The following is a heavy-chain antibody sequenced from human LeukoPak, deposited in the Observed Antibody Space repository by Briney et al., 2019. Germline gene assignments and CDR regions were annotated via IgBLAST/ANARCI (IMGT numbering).Heavy chain of an antibody. V-gene: IGHV3-23*01. J-gene: IGHJ4*02. CDR1: GFTFSSYG. D-gene: IGHD6-13*01. CDR2: ISGSGGST. Sequence: PGGSLRLSCAASGFTFSSYGMSWVRQAPGKGLEWVSAISGSGGSTYYADSVRGRFTISRDNSKNTLYLQMNSLRAEDSAVYYCARDVTAAGDYWGQGTLVTVSS. CDR3: ARDVTAAGDY.